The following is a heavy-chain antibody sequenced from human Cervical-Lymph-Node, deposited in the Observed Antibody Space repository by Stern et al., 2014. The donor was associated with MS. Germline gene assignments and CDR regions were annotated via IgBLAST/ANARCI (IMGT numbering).Heavy chain of an antibody. CDR3: ARARRGFDH. Sequence: VQLVESGGGLVKPGRSLRLSCEVSGFTFSNYTMNWVRQAPGKGLEWASSISSTSKYIYYANSVKGRFTISRDNAKNSLYLQMNSLRAEDTAIYYCARARRGFDHWGQGTLVTVSS. CDR1: GFTFSNYT. J-gene: IGHJ4*02. CDR2: ISSTSKYI. V-gene: IGHV3-21*06.